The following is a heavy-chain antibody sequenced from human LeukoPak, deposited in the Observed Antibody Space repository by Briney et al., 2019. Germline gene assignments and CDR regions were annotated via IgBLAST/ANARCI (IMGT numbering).Heavy chain of an antibody. CDR2: MNPNTGDT. Sequence: ASVKVSCKASGYSSTDYNIHWIRQAPGQGLEWMGWMNPNTGDTHFAQKFQGRVAMTSDTSISTAYMEMTRLQYDDTAVYYCARKAVDWGQGTLVTVSS. D-gene: IGHD6-19*01. V-gene: IGHV1-2*02. CDR1: GYSSTDYN. CDR3: ARKAVD. J-gene: IGHJ1*01.